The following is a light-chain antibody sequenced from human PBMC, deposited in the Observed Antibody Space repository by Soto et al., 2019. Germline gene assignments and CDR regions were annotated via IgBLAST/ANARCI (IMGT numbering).Light chain of an antibody. J-gene: IGLJ1*01. CDR3: SSKTSSSSPFV. CDR2: EVS. V-gene: IGLV2-14*01. Sequence: QSVLTQPASGSGSPGQSITIPCTGSTSDVGAYNYVSWYKHHPGQAPQLMIYEVSNRPSGVSNRSSGSKSGNTASLTISGLQADDEGDYYWSSKTSSSSPFVFGTGTKVTVL. CDR1: TSDVGAYNY.